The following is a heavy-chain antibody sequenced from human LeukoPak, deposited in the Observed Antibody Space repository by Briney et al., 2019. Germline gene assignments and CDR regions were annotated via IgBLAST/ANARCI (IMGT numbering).Heavy chain of an antibody. CDR2: IYHSGST. V-gene: IGHV4-59*01. J-gene: IGHJ4*02. CDR1: GGFNTHYY. Sequence: SETLSLTCSVSGGFNTHYYWSWIRQPPGKGLEWIGYIYHSGSTNYNPSLKSRVTISVDTSKNHFSLKLSSVTAADTAVYYCTRGQWLPVFDFWGQGTLVTVSS. CDR3: TRGQWLPVFDF. D-gene: IGHD3-22*01.